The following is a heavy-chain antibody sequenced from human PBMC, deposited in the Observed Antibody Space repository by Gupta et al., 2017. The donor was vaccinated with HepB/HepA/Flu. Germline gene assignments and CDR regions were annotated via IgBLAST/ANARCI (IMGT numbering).Heavy chain of an antibody. Sequence: EVQLLESGGGLVQPGGSLRLSWAASGFTFSSYAMSWVRQAPGKGLEWVSGISGSGDNTKYADSVKGRFTISRDNSKNTLSLQMNSLRAEDTAIYYCAKSFSGWYLFDYWGQGTLVTVSS. D-gene: IGHD6-19*01. CDR2: ISGSGDNT. J-gene: IGHJ4*02. V-gene: IGHV3-23*01. CDR3: AKSFSGWYLFDY. CDR1: GFTFSSYA.